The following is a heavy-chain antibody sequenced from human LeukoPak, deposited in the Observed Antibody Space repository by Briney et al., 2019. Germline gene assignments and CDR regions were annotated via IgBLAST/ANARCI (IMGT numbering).Heavy chain of an antibody. D-gene: IGHD6-19*01. CDR3: ARAGQWLGQYYFDY. J-gene: IGHJ4*02. V-gene: IGHV3-53*01. Sequence: GSLRLSCAASGCTVSSNYMSWVRQAPGKGLEWVSVIYSGGSTYYADSVKRRVTISRDTSKNTLYLQMTSLRAEDTAVYYCARAGQWLGQYYFDYWGQGTLVTVSS. CDR2: IYSGGST. CDR1: GCTVSSNY.